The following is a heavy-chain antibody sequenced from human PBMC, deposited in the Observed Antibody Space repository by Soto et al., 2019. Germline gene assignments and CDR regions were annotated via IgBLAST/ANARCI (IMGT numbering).Heavy chain of an antibody. CDR3: ARSDYGGNSPRARGAFDI. CDR2: ISAYNGNT. Sequence: QVQLVQSGAEVKKPGASVKVSCKASGYTFTSYGISWVRQAPGQGLEWMGWISAYNGNTNYAQKLQGRVTMTTDTTTSTAYMELRSLRSDDTAVYYCARSDYGGNSPRARGAFDIWGQGTMVTVSS. CDR1: GYTFTSYG. V-gene: IGHV1-18*01. J-gene: IGHJ3*02. D-gene: IGHD4-17*01.